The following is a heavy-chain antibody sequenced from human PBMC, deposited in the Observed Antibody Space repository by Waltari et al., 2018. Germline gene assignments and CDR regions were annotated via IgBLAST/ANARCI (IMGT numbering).Heavy chain of an antibody. J-gene: IGHJ4*02. CDR2: IFYSGST. Sequence: QLQLQESGPGLVKPSETLSLTCTVSGGSISSSRYYRGWIRQPPGKGLEWIGSIFYSGSTYYNPSLKSRVTMSVDTSKNQFSLRLTSVTAADTAVYYCARLDNYDSGSYGFDWWGQGTLVTVSS. V-gene: IGHV4-39*01. D-gene: IGHD3-10*01. CDR1: GGSISSSRYY. CDR3: ARLDNYDSGSYGFDW.